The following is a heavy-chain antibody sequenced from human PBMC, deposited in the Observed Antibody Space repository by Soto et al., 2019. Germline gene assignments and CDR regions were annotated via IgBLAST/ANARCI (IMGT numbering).Heavy chain of an antibody. CDR1: GCTFSKYY. CDR2: INPSGRTT. D-gene: IGHD4-17*01. V-gene: IGHV1-46*01. J-gene: IGHJ4*02. CDR3: ARDLDVTTVTTSFDS. Sequence: ASVKVSCKTSGCTFSKYYMHWLRQVPGQGLEWVGVINPSGRTTSYAQKFPGRVTVTRDASTATVYLELNSLRSGDTAVYYCARDLDVTTVTTSFDSWGQGTLVTVSS.